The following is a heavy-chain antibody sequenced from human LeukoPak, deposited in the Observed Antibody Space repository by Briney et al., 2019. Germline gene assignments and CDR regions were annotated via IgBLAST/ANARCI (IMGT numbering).Heavy chain of an antibody. CDR2: INHSGYT. CDR3: ARVDGGYSSSWYFQH. J-gene: IGHJ1*01. D-gene: IGHD6-13*01. V-gene: IGHV4-34*01. Sequence: PLETLSLTCAVYGESFSGYYWSWIRQPPGKGLEWIGEINHSGYTEYNPSLKSRVTTSVDTSKNQFSLKLSSVTAADTAVYYCARVDGGYSSSWYFQHWGQGTLVTVSS. CDR1: GESFSGYY.